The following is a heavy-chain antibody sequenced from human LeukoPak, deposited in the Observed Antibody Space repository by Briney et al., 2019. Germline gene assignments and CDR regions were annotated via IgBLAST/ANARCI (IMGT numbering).Heavy chain of an antibody. CDR2: IIPIFGST. Sequence: SVKVSCKASGGTLSSHGFSWVRQAPGQGLEWMGGIIPIFGSTNYAQKFQGRVTITTDESTSTGYMELSSLRSEDTAVYYCARRWPHSSGYYLFDYWGQGTLVTVSS. V-gene: IGHV1-69*05. CDR1: GGTLSSHG. CDR3: ARRWPHSSGYYLFDY. D-gene: IGHD3-22*01. J-gene: IGHJ4*02.